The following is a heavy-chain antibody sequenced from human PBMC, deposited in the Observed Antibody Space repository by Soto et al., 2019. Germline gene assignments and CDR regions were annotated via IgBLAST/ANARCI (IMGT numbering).Heavy chain of an antibody. CDR1: GYSFTSYW. D-gene: IGHD1-26*01. V-gene: IGHV5-51*01. J-gene: IGHJ6*02. Sequence: GESLKISCKGSGYSFTSYWIGWVRQMPGKGLEWMGGIYPGDSDSRYSPSFQGQVTISADNSISTAYLQWSSLKASDTAVYYCARLDSGSYPYYYYGMDVWGQGTTVTVSS. CDR3: ARLDSGSYPYYYYGMDV. CDR2: IYPGDSDS.